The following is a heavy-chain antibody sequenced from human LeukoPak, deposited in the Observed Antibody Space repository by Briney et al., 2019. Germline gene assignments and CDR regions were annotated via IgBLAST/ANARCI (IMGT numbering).Heavy chain of an antibody. Sequence: GGSLRLSCAASGFTLSSFWVHWVRQAPGKGLVWVSRINTDGSRTTYADSVKGRFTISRDNAKNTLYLQMDSLRAEDTAVYYCARDRDLYSSGWFDSWGQGTLVTVSS. J-gene: IGHJ5*01. CDR1: GFTLSSFW. CDR2: INTDGSRT. V-gene: IGHV3-74*01. CDR3: ARDRDLYSSGWFDS. D-gene: IGHD6-19*01.